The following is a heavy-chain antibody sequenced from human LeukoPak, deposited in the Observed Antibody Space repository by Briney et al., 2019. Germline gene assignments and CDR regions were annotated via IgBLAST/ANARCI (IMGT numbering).Heavy chain of an antibody. D-gene: IGHD6-13*01. CDR2: INAGNGNT. CDR3: ARDPPYYIAAAATGYFDY. V-gene: IGHV1-3*01. J-gene: IGHJ4*02. Sequence: GASVKVSCKASGYTFTSYAMHWVRQAPGQRLEWMGWINAGNGNTKYSQKFQGRVTITRDTSASTAYMELSSLRSEDTAVYYCARDPPYYIAAAATGYFDYWGQGTLVTVSS. CDR1: GYTFTSYA.